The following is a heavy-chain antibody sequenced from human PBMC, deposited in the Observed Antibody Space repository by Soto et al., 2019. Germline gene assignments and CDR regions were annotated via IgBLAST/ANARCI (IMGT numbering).Heavy chain of an antibody. CDR2: INPNTGVT. V-gene: IGHV1-2*02. CDR3: AREKGYEILTVDKRAGGLDY. Sequence: QVQLVQSGAEVKKPGASVKVSCKASGYSFTGYFIHWVRQAPGQRLEWMGWINPNTGVTKYAQEFQGRVTMTRDTSMTTAYRELGSLRSDDTAVYYGAREKGYEILTVDKRAGGLDYWGQGTQVSVSS. CDR1: GYSFTGYF. J-gene: IGHJ4*02. D-gene: IGHD3-9*01.